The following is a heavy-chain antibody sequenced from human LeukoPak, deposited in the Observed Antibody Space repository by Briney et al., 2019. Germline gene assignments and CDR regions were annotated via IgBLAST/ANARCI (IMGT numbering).Heavy chain of an antibody. CDR1: GYSFADYD. CDR3: ARAYSSSWYYFDY. D-gene: IGHD6-13*01. Sequence: ASVRVSCRASGYSFADYDINWVRQAPGQGLEWMGWLTPSSDNTGYSQGFQGRVTITRNSSISTAYLELSSLRSEDTAVYYCARAYSSSWYYFDYWGQGTLLTVSS. V-gene: IGHV1-8*03. J-gene: IGHJ4*02. CDR2: LTPSSDNT.